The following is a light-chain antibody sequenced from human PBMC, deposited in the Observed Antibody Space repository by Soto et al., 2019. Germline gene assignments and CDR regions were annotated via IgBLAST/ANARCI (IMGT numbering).Light chain of an antibody. CDR2: EAS. Sequence: MVLTKSPATLSLSQGERATLSFRASQSVSSNLAWYQQKPGQAPRLLIYEASSRATGIPDRFSGGGSGTDFTLSISKVEPEDFAVYYCQQYGRPPRATFGQGTRLEIK. CDR1: QSVSSN. CDR3: QQYGRPPRAT. J-gene: IGKJ5*01. V-gene: IGKV3-20*01.